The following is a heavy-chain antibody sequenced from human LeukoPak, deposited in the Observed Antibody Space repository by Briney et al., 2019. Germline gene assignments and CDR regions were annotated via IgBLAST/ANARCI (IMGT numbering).Heavy chain of an antibody. CDR2: THYRSKWYN. CDR3: ARVEEVRGVIITENWFDP. V-gene: IGHV6-1*01. Sequence: SQTLSLTCAISGDSVSSNSAAWNWIRQSPSRGLEWLGRTHYRSKWYNDYAVSVKSRITINPDTSKNQFSLQLNSVTPEDTAVYYCARVEEVRGVIITENWFDPWGQGTLVTVSS. D-gene: IGHD3-10*01. CDR1: GDSVSSNSAA. J-gene: IGHJ5*02.